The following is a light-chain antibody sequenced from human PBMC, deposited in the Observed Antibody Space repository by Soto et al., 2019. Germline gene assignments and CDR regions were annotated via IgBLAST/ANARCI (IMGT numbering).Light chain of an antibody. V-gene: IGKV3-20*01. Sequence: IVLTQSPGTLSLSPGERVTLSCRASQSVTTRLAWYQHKPGQAPTLLMSGASNRASGVPVRFSGSGSGTDFPPTITRLGPEGFAPYYCQEYGGSPITLGPGTRLEIK. CDR2: GAS. CDR3: QEYGGSPIT. J-gene: IGKJ5*01. CDR1: QSVTTR.